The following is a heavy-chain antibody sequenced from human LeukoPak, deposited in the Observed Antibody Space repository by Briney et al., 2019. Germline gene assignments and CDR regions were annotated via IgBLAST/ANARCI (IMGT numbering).Heavy chain of an antibody. CDR1: GFTFSSYW. V-gene: IGHV3-74*01. Sequence: GGSLRLSCAASGFTFSSYWMHWVRQAQGKGLVWVSRIKGDGSITSYADSVKGRVTISRDNAKNTLYLQMNSLRAEDTAVYYCAVLAYGGYSFDYWGQGTLVTVSS. CDR2: IKGDGSIT. D-gene: IGHD4-23*01. J-gene: IGHJ4*02. CDR3: AVLAYGGYSFDY.